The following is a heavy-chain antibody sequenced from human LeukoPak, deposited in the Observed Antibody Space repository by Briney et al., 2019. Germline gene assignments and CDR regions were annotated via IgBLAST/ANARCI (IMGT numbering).Heavy chain of an antibody. CDR3: AKIRFLEWLLYFSEEY. J-gene: IGHJ4*02. CDR2: ISGSGGST. Sequence: TGGSLRLSCAASGFTFSQFAVHWVRQAPGKGLEWVSAISGSGGSTYYADSVKSRFTISRDNSKNTLYLQMNSLRAEDTAVYYCAKIRFLEWLLYFSEEYWGQGTLVTVSS. D-gene: IGHD3-3*01. V-gene: IGHV3-23*01. CDR1: GFTFSQFA.